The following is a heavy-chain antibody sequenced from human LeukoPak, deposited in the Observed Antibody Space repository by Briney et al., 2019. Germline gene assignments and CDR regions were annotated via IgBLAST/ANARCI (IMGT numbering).Heavy chain of an antibody. D-gene: IGHD6-13*01. CDR1: GFTFSSYA. CDR3: ARESGYSSSWYLDVGY. V-gene: IGHV3-30*01. CDR2: ISYDGSNK. Sequence: GRSLRLSCAASGFTFSSYAMHWVRQAPGKGLEWVAVISYDGSNKYYADSVKGRFTISRDNSKNTLYPQMNSLRAEDTAVYYCARESGYSSSWYLDVGYWDQGTLVTVSS. J-gene: IGHJ4*02.